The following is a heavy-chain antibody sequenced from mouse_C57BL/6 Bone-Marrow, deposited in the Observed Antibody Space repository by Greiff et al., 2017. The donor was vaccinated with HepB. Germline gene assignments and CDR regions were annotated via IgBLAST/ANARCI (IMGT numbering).Heavy chain of an antibody. V-gene: IGHV2-2*01. D-gene: IGHD2-3*01. Sequence: VKLQESGPGLVQPSQSLSITCTVSGFSLTSYGVHWVRQSPGKGLEWLGVIWSGGSTDYNAAFISRLSISKDNSKSQVFFKMNSLQADDTAIYYCARKVYDGYYGYFDVWGTGTTVTVSS. J-gene: IGHJ1*03. CDR1: GFSLTSYG. CDR3: ARKVYDGYYGYFDV. CDR2: IWSGGST.